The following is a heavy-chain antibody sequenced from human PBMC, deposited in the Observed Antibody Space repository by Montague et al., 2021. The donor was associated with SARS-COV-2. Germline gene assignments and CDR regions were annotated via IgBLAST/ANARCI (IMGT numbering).Heavy chain of an antibody. CDR1: GGSISSSCYN. CDR2: SYYSGST. J-gene: IGHJ4*02. V-gene: IGHV4-39*01. CDR3: ARPRPFVRGYFDY. D-gene: IGHD2-15*01. Sequence: SETLSLTCTVSGGSISSSCYNWVWHRPPPGKGLEWSGCSYYSGSTYYNPTLKSRVTISVDTSKNQFSLKLSSATAADSAVYYCARPRPFVRGYFDYWGQGTLVTVSS.